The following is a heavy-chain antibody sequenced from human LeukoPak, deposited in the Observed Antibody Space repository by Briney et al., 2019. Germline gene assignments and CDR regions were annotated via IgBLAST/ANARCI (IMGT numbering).Heavy chain of an antibody. V-gene: IGHV4-59*11. CDR3: ARVNYDSSGYYYDLYYFDY. CDR2: IYYSGST. CDR1: GGSISSHY. Sequence: SETLSLTCTVSGGSISSHYWSWIRQPPGKGLEWIGYIYYSGSTNNNPSLKSRVTISVDTSKNQFSLKLSSVTAADTAVYYCARVNYDSSGYYYDLYYFDYWGQGTLVTVSS. J-gene: IGHJ4*02. D-gene: IGHD3-22*01.